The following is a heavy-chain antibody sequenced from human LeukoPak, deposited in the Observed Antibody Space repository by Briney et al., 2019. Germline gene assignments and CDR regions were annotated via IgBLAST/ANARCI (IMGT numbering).Heavy chain of an antibody. CDR3: ARGRCSSRSCYLFDY. D-gene: IGHD2-2*01. J-gene: IGHJ4*02. Sequence: ASVKVSCKAAGYTLTGYYMHWRRQAPGQGLEWMGWINPNSGGTSYGQKIQGRVTMTRDTSNSTAYMELSKLRSDDTAVYYCARGRCSSRSCYLFDYWGQGTLVTVSS. V-gene: IGHV1-2*02. CDR1: GYTLTGYY. CDR2: INPNSGGT.